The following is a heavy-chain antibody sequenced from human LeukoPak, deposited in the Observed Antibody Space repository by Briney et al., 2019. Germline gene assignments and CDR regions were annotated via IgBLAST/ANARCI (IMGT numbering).Heavy chain of an antibody. CDR2: ISSNGGST. V-gene: IGHV3-64*01. CDR1: GFTFSSYA. CDR3: ASHSSTFSPWIDI. D-gene: IGHD2-2*01. J-gene: IGHJ3*02. Sequence: GGSLRLSCAASGFTFSSYAMHWVRQAPGKGLEYVSAISSNGGSTYYANSVKGRFTISRDNSKNTLYLQMGSLRAEDMAVYYCASHSSTFSPWIDIWGQGTMVTVSS.